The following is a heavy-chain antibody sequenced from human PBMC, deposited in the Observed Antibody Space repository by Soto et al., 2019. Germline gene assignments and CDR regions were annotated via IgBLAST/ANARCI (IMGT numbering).Heavy chain of an antibody. CDR3: AKDLRDIVATIFGYGPRLYGMDV. J-gene: IGHJ6*02. CDR2: ISYDGSNK. Sequence: GGSLRLSCAASGFTFSSYGMHWVRQAPGKGLEWVAVISYDGSNKYYADSVKGRFTISRDNSKNTLYLQMNSLRAEDTAVYCCAKDLRDIVATIFGYGPRLYGMDVWGQGTTVTVSS. V-gene: IGHV3-30*18. D-gene: IGHD5-12*01. CDR1: GFTFSSYG.